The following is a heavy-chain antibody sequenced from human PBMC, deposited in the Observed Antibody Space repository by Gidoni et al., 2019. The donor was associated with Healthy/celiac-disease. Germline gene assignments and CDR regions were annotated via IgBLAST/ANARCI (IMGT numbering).Heavy chain of an antibody. V-gene: IGHV4-34*01. CDR3: ASFNRLRWFDP. Sequence: QVQLQQWGAGLLKPSETLSLTCAVYGGSFSGYYWSWIRQPPGKGLEWLGEIKHSGSTNYNPSLKSRVTISVDTSKNQFSLKLSSVTAADTAVYYCASFNRLRWFDPWGQGTLVTVSS. J-gene: IGHJ5*02. CDR2: IKHSGST. CDR1: GGSFSGYY.